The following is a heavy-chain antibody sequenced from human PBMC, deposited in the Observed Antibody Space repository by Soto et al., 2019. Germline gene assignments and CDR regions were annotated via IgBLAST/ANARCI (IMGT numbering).Heavy chain of an antibody. CDR3: ARCAPTMVRGVLMDFDY. CDR2: IIPIFGTA. CDR1: GGTFSSYA. J-gene: IGHJ4*02. V-gene: IGHV1-69*13. Sequence: SVKVSCKASGGTFSSYAISWVRQAPGQGLEWMGGIIPIFGTANYAQKFQGRVTITADESTSTAYMELSSLRSEDTAVYYCARCAPTMVRGVLMDFDYWGQGTLVTVYS. D-gene: IGHD3-10*01.